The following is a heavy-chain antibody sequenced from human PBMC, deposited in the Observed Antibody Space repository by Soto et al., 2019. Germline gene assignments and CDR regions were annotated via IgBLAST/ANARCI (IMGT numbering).Heavy chain of an antibody. J-gene: IGHJ4*02. CDR1: GGTFSSYA. CDR2: IIPIFGTA. Sequence: ASVKVSCKASGGTFSSYAISWVRQAPGQGLEWMGGIIPIFGTANYAQKFQGRVTITADKSTSTAYMELSSLRSEDTAVYYCARTSKYYDILTGYYVGNYFVYWGQGTLVTVSS. CDR3: ARTSKYYDILTGYYVGNYFVY. D-gene: IGHD3-9*01. V-gene: IGHV1-69*06.